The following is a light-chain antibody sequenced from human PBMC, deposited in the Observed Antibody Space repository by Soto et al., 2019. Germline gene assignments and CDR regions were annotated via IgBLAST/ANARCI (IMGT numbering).Light chain of an antibody. CDR1: QYISTY. J-gene: IGKJ1*01. CDR2: AAS. V-gene: IGKV1-39*01. Sequence: DIQMTQSPSSLSASVGDRVSITCRASQYISTYLNWYQQKPGKAPKLLIYAASNLQSGVPSRFSGSRSGPDFTLTISSLQPEDFATYYCQQSYSSPPTFGQGSKVDIK. CDR3: QQSYSSPPT.